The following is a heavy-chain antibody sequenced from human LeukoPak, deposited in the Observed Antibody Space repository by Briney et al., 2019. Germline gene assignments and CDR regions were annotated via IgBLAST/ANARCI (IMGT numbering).Heavy chain of an antibody. CDR1: GFTFSSYE. CDR3: ARDLPGELFY. V-gene: IGHV3-48*03. Sequence: GGSLRLSCAASGFTFSSYEMNWVRQAPGKGLEWVSYISSSGSTIYYADSVRGRFTISRDNAKNSLYLQMNSLRAEDTAVYYCARDLPGELFYWGQGTLVTVSS. J-gene: IGHJ4*02. CDR2: ISSSGSTI. D-gene: IGHD2-2*01.